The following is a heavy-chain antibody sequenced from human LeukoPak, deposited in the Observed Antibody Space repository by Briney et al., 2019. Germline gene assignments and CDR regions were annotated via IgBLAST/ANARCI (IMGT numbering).Heavy chain of an antibody. V-gene: IGHV1-69*04. CDR2: IIPILGIA. J-gene: IGHJ4*02. Sequence: ASVKVSCKPSGGTFSSYAISWVRQAPGQGLEWMGRIIPILGIANYAQKFQGRVTITADKSTSTAYMELSSLRSEDTAVYYCALPQYSYNDYWGQGTLVTVSS. CDR1: GGTFSSYA. CDR3: ALPQYSYNDY. D-gene: IGHD5-18*01.